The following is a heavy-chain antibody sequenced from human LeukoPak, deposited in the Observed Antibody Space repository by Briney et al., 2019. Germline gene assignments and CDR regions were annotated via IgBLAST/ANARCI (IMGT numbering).Heavy chain of an antibody. CDR2: ISWNSGSI. D-gene: IGHD3-16*01. V-gene: IGHV3-9*01. J-gene: IGHJ6*02. CDR1: GFTFDDYA. CDR3: ARGKRSVYIMITFGGLTGLDV. Sequence: PGGSLRLSCAASGFTFDDYAMHWVRQAPGKGLEWVSGISWNSGSIGYADSVKGRFTISRDNSKNTVYLQMNTLRAEDTAVYYCARGKRSVYIMITFGGLTGLDVWGQGTTVTVSS.